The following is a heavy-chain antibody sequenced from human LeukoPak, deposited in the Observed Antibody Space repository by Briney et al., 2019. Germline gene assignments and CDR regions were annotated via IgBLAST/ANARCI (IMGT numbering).Heavy chain of an antibody. CDR1: GGSVVTNDFY. J-gene: IGHJ4*02. V-gene: IGHV4-30-4*08. Sequence: PSQTLSLTCTVSGGSVVTNDFYWSWIRQPPGKGLEWIGYIYYSGSTYYNPSLKSRVTISVDTSKNQFSLKLSSVTAADTAVYYCARGSSGWALIDYWGQGTLVTVSS. CDR2: IYYSGST. CDR3: ARGSSGWALIDY. D-gene: IGHD6-19*01.